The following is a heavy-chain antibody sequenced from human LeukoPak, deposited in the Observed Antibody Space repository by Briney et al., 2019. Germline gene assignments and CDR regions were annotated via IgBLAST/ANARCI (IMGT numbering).Heavy chain of an antibody. V-gene: IGHV3-30*03. D-gene: IGHD6-19*01. Sequence: GGSLRLSCAASGFTFSSYGMHWVRQAPGKGLEWVAVISYDGSDKYYADSVKGRFTISRDNSKNTLYLQMNSLRPEDTAVYYCARDWGRRYSSGWYGDFDYWGQGTLVTVSS. CDR2: ISYDGSDK. CDR3: ARDWGRRYSSGWYGDFDY. CDR1: GFTFSSYG. J-gene: IGHJ4*02.